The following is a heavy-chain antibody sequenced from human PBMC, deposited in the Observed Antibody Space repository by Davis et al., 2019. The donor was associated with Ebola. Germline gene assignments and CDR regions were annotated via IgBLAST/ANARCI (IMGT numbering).Heavy chain of an antibody. D-gene: IGHD2/OR15-2a*01. V-gene: IGHV4-34*01. Sequence: SETLSLTCAVYGGSFSGYYWSWIRQPPGKGLEWIGEINHSGSTNYNPSLKSRVTISVDTSKNQFSLKLSSVTAADTAVYYCARHLSRGYYYYGMGVWGQGTTVTVSS. CDR1: GGSFSGYY. J-gene: IGHJ6*02. CDR2: INHSGST. CDR3: ARHLSRGYYYYGMGV.